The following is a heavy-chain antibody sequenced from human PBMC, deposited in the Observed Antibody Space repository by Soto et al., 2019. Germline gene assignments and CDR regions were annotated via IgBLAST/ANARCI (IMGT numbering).Heavy chain of an antibody. CDR3: ASPAGSHYAFFDY. V-gene: IGHV3-30*03. D-gene: IGHD1-26*01. Sequence: GGSLRLSCAASGFTFSSYSMHWVRQAPGKGLEWVAVISYDGSNKYYADSVKGRFTISRDNSKNTLYLQMNSPRAEDTAVYYCASPAGSHYAFFDYWGQGTLVTVSS. CDR2: ISYDGSNK. J-gene: IGHJ4*02. CDR1: GFTFSSYS.